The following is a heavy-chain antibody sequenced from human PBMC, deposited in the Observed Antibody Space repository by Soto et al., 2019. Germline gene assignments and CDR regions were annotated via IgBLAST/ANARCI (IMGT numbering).Heavy chain of an antibody. J-gene: IGHJ4*02. CDR3: ARQEWELLGGSGEIDY. D-gene: IGHD1-26*01. Sequence: QLQLQESGPGLVKPSETLSLTCTVSGGSISSSSYYWGWIRQPPGKGLEWIGSIYYSGSTYYNPSLKSRVTISVDTSKNQFSLKLSSVTAADTAVYYCARQEWELLGGSGEIDYWGQGTLVTVSS. CDR2: IYYSGST. V-gene: IGHV4-39*01. CDR1: GGSISSSSYY.